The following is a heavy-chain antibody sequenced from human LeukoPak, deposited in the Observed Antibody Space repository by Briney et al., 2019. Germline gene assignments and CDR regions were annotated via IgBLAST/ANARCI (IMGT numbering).Heavy chain of an antibody. CDR2: IRNDGTKE. Sequence: GGSLRLSCAASGFTFSGYGMSWVRQAPGKGLEWVAFIRNDGTKEYHADSVKGRFSISRDNPKNTLYLQMNSLSVEDTAIYYCVKALGGSGSYWGQGTSVIVSS. CDR3: VKALGGSGSY. CDR1: GFTFSGYG. V-gene: IGHV3-30*02. D-gene: IGHD3-10*01. J-gene: IGHJ4*02.